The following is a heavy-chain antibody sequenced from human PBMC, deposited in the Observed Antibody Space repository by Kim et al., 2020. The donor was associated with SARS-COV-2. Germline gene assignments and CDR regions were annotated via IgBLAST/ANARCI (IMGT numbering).Heavy chain of an antibody. J-gene: IGHJ4*02. D-gene: IGHD5-18*01. CDR3: ARMDSVATGFDY. Sequence: SYADSVKGRFTISRDNAKNTLYLQMNSLRAEDTAVYYCARMDSVATGFDYWGQGTLVTVSS. V-gene: IGHV3-74*01.